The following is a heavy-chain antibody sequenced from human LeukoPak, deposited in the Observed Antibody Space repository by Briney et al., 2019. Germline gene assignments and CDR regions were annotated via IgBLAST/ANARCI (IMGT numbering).Heavy chain of an antibody. J-gene: IGHJ4*02. CDR2: IIPIFGTA. Sequence: GASVKVSCKASGGTFSSYAISWVRQAPGQGLEWMGGIIPIFGTANYAQKFQGRVTITADESTSTAYMELSSLRSEDTAVYYCARAPRHSFSWGGPRLTYFDYWGQGTLVTVSS. V-gene: IGHV1-69*13. D-gene: IGHD2-15*01. CDR3: ARAPRHSFSWGGPRLTYFDY. CDR1: GGTFSSYA.